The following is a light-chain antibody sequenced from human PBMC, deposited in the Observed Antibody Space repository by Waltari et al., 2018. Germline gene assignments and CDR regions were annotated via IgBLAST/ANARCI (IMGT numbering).Light chain of an antibody. CDR2: SNN. Sequence: QSVLPPQPYASGTPRQWVTTSCSGSSSDAGSTTVTWYQQLPGTAPKLLIYSNNQRPSGVPDRFSGSKSGTSASLAISGLQSEDEADYYCAAWDDSLNGRVFGGGTKLTVL. V-gene: IGLV1-44*01. CDR3: AAWDDSLNGRV. CDR1: SSDAGSTT. J-gene: IGLJ3*02.